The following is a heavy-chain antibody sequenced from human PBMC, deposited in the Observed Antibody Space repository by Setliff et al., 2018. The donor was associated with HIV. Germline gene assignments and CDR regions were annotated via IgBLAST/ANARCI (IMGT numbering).Heavy chain of an antibody. V-gene: IGHV5-51*01. CDR3: VRPLVIAFDTSDI. D-gene: IGHD3-9*01. Sequence: PGASLTISCKTSGYDFATYWIGWVRQMPGKGLEWMGVLYPSDSDAIYSPTFQGRVTISADKATNTAYLQWASLKSSDTAIYYCVRPLVIAFDTSDIWGQGTMVTVSS. CDR2: LYPSDSDA. CDR1: GYDFATYW. J-gene: IGHJ3*02.